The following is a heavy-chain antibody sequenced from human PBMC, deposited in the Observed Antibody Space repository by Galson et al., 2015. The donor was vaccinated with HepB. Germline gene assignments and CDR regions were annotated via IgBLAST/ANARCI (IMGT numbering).Heavy chain of an antibody. D-gene: IGHD2-15*01. CDR3: AREGVVGSAFGF. Sequence: SMRLSCAASGFTFKAYAMHRVRQAPGKGLEWVAFLSYDGSKKHYGDPVKGRFTISSDESDHTLYLQMNSLRPEDTAIYYCAREGVVGSAFGFWGQGTLVTVSS. CDR1: GFTFKAYA. J-gene: IGHJ4*02. CDR2: LSYDGSKK. V-gene: IGHV3-30*04.